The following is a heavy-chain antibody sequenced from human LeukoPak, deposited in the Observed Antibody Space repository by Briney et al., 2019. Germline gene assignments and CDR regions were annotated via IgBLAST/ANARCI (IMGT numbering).Heavy chain of an antibody. Sequence: GGSLRLSCAASGFTFSSYEMNWVRQAPGKGLEWVSYISSSGSTIYYADSVKGRFTISRDNSKNTLYLQMNSLRAEDTAVYYCAKPRQLRGDPVGNWFDPWGQGTLVTVSS. V-gene: IGHV3-48*03. CDR2: ISSSGSTI. J-gene: IGHJ5*02. CDR1: GFTFSSYE. CDR3: AKPRQLRGDPVGNWFDP. D-gene: IGHD3-10*01.